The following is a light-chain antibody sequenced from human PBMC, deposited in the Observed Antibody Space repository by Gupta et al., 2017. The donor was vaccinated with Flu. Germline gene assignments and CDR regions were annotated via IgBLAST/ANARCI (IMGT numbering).Light chain of an antibody. Sequence: DIQMTQSPSTLSASVGDRVTITCRASQSVSSWLVWYQQKPGKAPKVLIYKASNVESGVPSRFSGSGSGTEFTLTIISLQPEDFATYYCQQYQSYSRTFGQGTTVEIQ. CDR3: QQYQSYSRT. J-gene: IGKJ1*01. CDR2: KAS. CDR1: QSVSSW. V-gene: IGKV1-5*03.